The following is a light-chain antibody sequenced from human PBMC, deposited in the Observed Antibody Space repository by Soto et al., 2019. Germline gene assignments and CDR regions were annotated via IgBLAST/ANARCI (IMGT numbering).Light chain of an antibody. J-gene: IGLJ1*01. CDR2: KGT. Sequence: QSVLAQPASVSGSPGQSITISCTGTSDDVGAYNSVSWYQQLPHKAPQVILYKGTQRPSGVSSRFSGSTSGNATSLTISGLQADDEADYFCFSSTPESTYVFGTGTKVPVL. CDR1: SDDVGAYNS. CDR3: FSSTPESTYV. V-gene: IGLV2-23*01.